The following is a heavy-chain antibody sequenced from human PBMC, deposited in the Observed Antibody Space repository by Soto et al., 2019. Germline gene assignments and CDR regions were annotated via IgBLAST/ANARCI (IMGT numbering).Heavy chain of an antibody. Sequence: GGSLRLSCAASGFTFSSYWMHWVRHAPGKGLVWVSRINSDGSSTSYADSVKGRFTISRDNAKNTLYLQMNSLRAEDTAVYYCARAMIGGYSSGWYRTFDYWGQGTLVTVSS. CDR2: INSDGSST. D-gene: IGHD6-19*01. CDR3: ARAMIGGYSSGWYRTFDY. CDR1: GFTFSSYW. V-gene: IGHV3-74*01. J-gene: IGHJ4*02.